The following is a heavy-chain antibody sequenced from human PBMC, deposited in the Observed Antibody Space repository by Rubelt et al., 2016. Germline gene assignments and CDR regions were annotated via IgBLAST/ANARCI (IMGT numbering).Heavy chain of an antibody. J-gene: IGHJ4*02. D-gene: IGHD1-1*01. CDR2: IVRDDDK. CDR1: GFSLSTSGLC. Sequence: QVTLRESGPALVKPTQTLTLTCTFSGFSLSTSGLCVSWIRQPPGKALEWLALIVRDDDKYYSTSLRTRLTISKDTSKNQVVLTMTDMDPVDTATYYCARTQTETEPDYWGQGTLVTVSS. V-gene: IGHV2-70*01. CDR3: ARTQTETEPDY.